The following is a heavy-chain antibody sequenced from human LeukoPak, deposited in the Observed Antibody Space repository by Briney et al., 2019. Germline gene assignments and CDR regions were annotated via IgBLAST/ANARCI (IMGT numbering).Heavy chain of an antibody. CDR2: IIPILGIA. D-gene: IGHD6-6*01. V-gene: IGHV1-69*04. J-gene: IGHJ4*02. CDR3: AREGEPIAAHDFDY. Sequence: SVKVSCKASGGTFSSHAISWVRQAPGQGLEWMGRIIPILGIANYAQKFQGRVTITADKSTSTAYMELSSLRSEDTAVYYCAREGEPIAAHDFDYWGQGTLVTVSS. CDR1: GGTFSSHA.